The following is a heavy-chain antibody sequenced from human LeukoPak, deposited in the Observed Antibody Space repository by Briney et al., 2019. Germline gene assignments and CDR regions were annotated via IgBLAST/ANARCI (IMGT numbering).Heavy chain of an antibody. CDR2: ISYDGSNK. Sequence: GGSLRLSCAASGFTFSSYAMHWVRQAPGKGLEWVAVISYDGSNKYYADSVKGRFTISRDNSKNTLYLQMNSLRAEDTAVYYCARESFAARWDWGQGTLVTVSS. CDR3: ARESFAARWD. V-gene: IGHV3-30*04. J-gene: IGHJ4*02. D-gene: IGHD6-6*01. CDR1: GFTFSSYA.